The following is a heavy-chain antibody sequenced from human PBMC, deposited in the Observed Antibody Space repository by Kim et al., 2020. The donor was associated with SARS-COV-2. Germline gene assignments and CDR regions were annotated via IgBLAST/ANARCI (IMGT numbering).Heavy chain of an antibody. CDR3: ARAPYYNSSDRPHFDY. V-gene: IGHV3-9*01. J-gene: IGHJ4*02. D-gene: IGHD3-22*01. Sequence: SVKSRFTISRDNAKNSLYLQMNSLRAEDTALYYYARAPYYNSSDRPHFDYWGQGTLVTVSS.